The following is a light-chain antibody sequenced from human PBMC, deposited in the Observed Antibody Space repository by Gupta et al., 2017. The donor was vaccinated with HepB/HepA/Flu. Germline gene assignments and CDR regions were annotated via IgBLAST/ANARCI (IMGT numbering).Light chain of an antibody. V-gene: IGKV1-39*01. Sequence: DIQMTQSPSSLSASVGDRVTITCRASQSINTYLNWYQQKPGKAPELLIYTASSLQSGVPSRFSGSGSGTDFTLTISRLQPEDFATYYCQQSDSAPCSFGQGTKLEIK. CDR1: QSINTY. J-gene: IGKJ2*04. CDR3: QQSDSAPCS. CDR2: TAS.